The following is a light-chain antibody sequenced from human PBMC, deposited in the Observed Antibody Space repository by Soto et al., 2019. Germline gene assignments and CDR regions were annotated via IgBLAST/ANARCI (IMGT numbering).Light chain of an antibody. Sequence: DIQMTQPPSSLSASVGDRVTITCRASQTITTHVNWYQQKPGKAPKLLIYAASSLQSGVPSRFSGSGSGTDFTLTISSLQPEDFATYWCHQTYNIPWTFGQGTKVDIK. J-gene: IGKJ1*01. CDR2: AAS. V-gene: IGKV1-39*01. CDR1: QTITTH. CDR3: HQTYNIPWT.